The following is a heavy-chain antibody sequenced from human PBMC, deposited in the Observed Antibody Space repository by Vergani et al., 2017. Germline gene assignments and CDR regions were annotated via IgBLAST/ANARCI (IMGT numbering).Heavy chain of an antibody. CDR1: GYTFSNYY. V-gene: IGHV1-46*03. CDR2: INPSGGTI. D-gene: IGHD2-21*02. Sequence: QVQVVQSGAEVKKSGASEKVSRKTSGYTFSNYYMHWVRQAPGQGLEWMGIINPSGGTISYAQKFQGRVTLTWGTSTSTVYMELSSLRSEDTAVYYCARGKWVVTGTEAADVFDVWGQGTMVTVSS. CDR3: ARGKWVVTGTEAADVFDV. J-gene: IGHJ3*01.